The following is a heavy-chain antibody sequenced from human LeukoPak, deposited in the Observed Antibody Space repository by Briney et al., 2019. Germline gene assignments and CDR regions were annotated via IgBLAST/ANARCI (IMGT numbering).Heavy chain of an antibody. Sequence: ASVKVSCKASGYTFTGYYMHWVRQAPGQGLEWMGWINPNSGGTNYAQKFQGRVTMSRDTSISTAYMELSRLRSDDTAVYYCARRGYCSSTSCYDYWGQGTLVTVSS. D-gene: IGHD2-2*01. V-gene: IGHV1-2*02. J-gene: IGHJ4*02. CDR3: ARRGYCSSTSCYDY. CDR1: GYTFTGYY. CDR2: INPNSGGT.